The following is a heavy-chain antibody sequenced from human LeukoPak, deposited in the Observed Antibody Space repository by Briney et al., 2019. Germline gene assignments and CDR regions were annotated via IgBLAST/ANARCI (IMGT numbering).Heavy chain of an antibody. CDR2: ISAYNGDT. CDR3: ATYDTSAFDI. Sequence: GASVKVSCKASGYTFTGYYMHWVRQAPGQGLEWMGWISAYNGDTNYAQKLQGRVTMTTDTSTSTAYMELRSLRSDDTAVYYCATYDTSAFDIWGQGTMVTVSS. J-gene: IGHJ3*02. V-gene: IGHV1-18*04. CDR1: GYTFTGYY. D-gene: IGHD3-22*01.